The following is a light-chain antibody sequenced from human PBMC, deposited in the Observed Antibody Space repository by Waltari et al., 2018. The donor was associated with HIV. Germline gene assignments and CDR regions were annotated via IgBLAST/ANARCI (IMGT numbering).Light chain of an antibody. CDR3: CSFAGSTSWV. V-gene: IGLV2-23*02. J-gene: IGLJ3*02. CDR1: SSDLGSYNL. CDR2: EVT. Sequence: QSALTQPASVSGPPAQPITFSCTGTSSDLGSYNLLSWSHQPPGKAPRLMIYEVTKPPSGVSYRLSGSKSGNTASLTISGLQAEDEADDYCCSFAGSTSWVFGGGTKLTVL.